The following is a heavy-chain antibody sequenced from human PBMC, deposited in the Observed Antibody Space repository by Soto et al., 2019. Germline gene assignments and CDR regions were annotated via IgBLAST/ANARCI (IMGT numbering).Heavy chain of an antibody. Sequence: GGSLRLSCAASGFMFSGYAMNWVRQSPGKGLEWISFINYNSGAIYYADSVKGRFIISRDNANNSLYLQMNSLRADDTAVYYCVRGASPSPVFDRWGQGALVTVSS. V-gene: IGHV3-48*01. CDR3: VRGASPSPVFDR. CDR1: GFMFSGYA. J-gene: IGHJ4*02. CDR2: INYNSGAI.